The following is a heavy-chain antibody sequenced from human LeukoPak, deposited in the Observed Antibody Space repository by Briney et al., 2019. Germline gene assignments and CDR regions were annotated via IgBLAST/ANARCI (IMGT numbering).Heavy chain of an antibody. CDR1: GFTFSSYG. Sequence: GGSLRLSCAASGFTFSSYGMHWVRQAPGGGLEWVAVISYDGSTKYYADSVKGRFTISRDNSKNTLYLEMNSLRGEDTAVYHCARDGRIKCNFCYHYGMGVWGQGTTVSVS. CDR3: ARDGRIKCNFCYHYGMGV. J-gene: IGHJ6*02. V-gene: IGHV3-30*03. D-gene: IGHD3-3*01. CDR2: ISYDGSTK.